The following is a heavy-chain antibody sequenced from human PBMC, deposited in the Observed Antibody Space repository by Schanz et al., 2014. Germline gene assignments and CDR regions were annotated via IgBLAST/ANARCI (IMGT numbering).Heavy chain of an antibody. Sequence: QVPLVQSGAVVRKPGSSVRVSCTASGGTFTSYAFSWVRQAPGQGLEWMGRIIPIVDITNYAQKFLGRVTITADKSTSTAYMELKSLRSADTAVYYCATIGVNDYWRFGLDLWGQGTTVTVSS. CDR2: IIPIVDIT. D-gene: IGHD3-16*01. J-gene: IGHJ6*02. CDR3: ATIGVNDYWRFGLDL. CDR1: GGTFTSYA. V-gene: IGHV1-69*04.